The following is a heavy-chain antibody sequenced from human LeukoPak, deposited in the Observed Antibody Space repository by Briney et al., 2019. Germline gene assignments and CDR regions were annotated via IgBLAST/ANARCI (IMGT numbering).Heavy chain of an antibody. D-gene: IGHD3-9*01. CDR3: ARQGSSVRYFDWLPNYFDY. J-gene: IGHJ4*02. CDR2: INHSGST. V-gene: IGHV4-34*01. Sequence: SETLSLTCAVYGGSFSGYYWSWIRQPPGKGLEWIGEINHSGSTNYNPSLKSRVTISVDTSKNQFSLKLSSVAAADTAVHYCARQGSSVRYFDWLPNYFDYWGQGTLVTVSS. CDR1: GGSFSGYY.